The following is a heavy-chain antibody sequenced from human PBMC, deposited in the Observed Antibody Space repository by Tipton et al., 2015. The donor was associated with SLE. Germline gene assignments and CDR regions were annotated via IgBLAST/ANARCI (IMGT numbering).Heavy chain of an antibody. Sequence: TLSLTCTVSGGSISSGGYYWSWIRQHPGKGLEWIGYIYYSGSTYYNPSLKSRVTISVDTSKNQFSLKLSSLTAADTAVYYCARVSDYYDSSGYYPASYYFDYWGQGTLVTVSS. CDR2: IYYSGST. CDR1: GGSISSGGYY. CDR3: ARVSDYYDSSGYYPASYYFDY. J-gene: IGHJ4*02. V-gene: IGHV4-31*03. D-gene: IGHD3-22*01.